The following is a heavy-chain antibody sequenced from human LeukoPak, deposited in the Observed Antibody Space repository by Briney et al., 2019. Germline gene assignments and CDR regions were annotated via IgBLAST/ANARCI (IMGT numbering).Heavy chain of an antibody. V-gene: IGHV4-59*01. D-gene: IGHD1-26*01. Sequence: GSLRLSCAASGFTFSSYAMSWIRQPPGKGLEWIGYIYYSGSTNYNPSLKSRVTISVDASKNQFSLKLSSVTAADTAVYYCARAVGGSYLFDYWGQGTLVTVSS. CDR3: ARAVGGSYLFDY. J-gene: IGHJ4*02. CDR1: GFTFSSYA. CDR2: IYYSGST.